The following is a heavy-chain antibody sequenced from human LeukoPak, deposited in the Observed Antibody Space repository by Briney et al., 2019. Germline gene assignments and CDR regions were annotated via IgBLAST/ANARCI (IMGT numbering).Heavy chain of an antibody. Sequence: SETLSLTCSVSGGSISDYFWGWIRQPPGKGLEWIGHVYYIGKPTCSPSLESRVSISVDTSKNQFSLELTSVTAADTAVYYCARRFRTGGDLHHDAYDVWGQRTVVTVSS. CDR1: GGSISDYF. J-gene: IGHJ3*01. CDR3: ARRFRTGGDLHHDAYDV. CDR2: VYYIGKP. V-gene: IGHV4-59*12. D-gene: IGHD3-16*01.